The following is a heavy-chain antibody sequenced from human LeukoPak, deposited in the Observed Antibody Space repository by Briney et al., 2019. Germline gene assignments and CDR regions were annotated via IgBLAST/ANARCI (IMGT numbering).Heavy chain of an antibody. CDR2: ISVDGSHE. Sequence: GASLRLSCAASGFTFSSYGMSWVRQAPGQGLEWVGGISVDGSHENYADSVKGRFTISRDTSKNTLYLEMNSLRAEDTAVYYCAKQEIGTTWSVGYWGQGTLVTVSS. V-gene: IGHV3-30*18. CDR1: GFTFSSYG. D-gene: IGHD1-14*01. CDR3: AKQEIGTTWSVGY. J-gene: IGHJ4*02.